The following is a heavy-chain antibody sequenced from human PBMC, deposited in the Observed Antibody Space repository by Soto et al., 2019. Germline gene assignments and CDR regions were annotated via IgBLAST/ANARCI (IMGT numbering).Heavy chain of an antibody. D-gene: IGHD2-2*01. J-gene: IGHJ6*02. V-gene: IGHV3-11*01. Sequence: QVQLVESGGGLVKPGGSLRLSCAASGFTFSDYYMSWIRQAPGKGLEWVSYISSSGSTIYYADSVKGRFTISRDNAKTSLYLQMNSLRAEDTAVYYCARGLSCISTSCHVGPVDVWGQGTTVTVSS. CDR3: ARGLSCISTSCHVGPVDV. CDR2: ISSSGSTI. CDR1: GFTFSDYY.